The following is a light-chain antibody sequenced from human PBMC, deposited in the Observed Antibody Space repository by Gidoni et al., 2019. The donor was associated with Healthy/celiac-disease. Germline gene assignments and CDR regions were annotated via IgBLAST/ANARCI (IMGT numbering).Light chain of an antibody. Sequence: QSDLTQPRAAAGSPGQSVTISCTGTSRDVACYNYVSWYQQHPGKAPKLMIYDASKRPSGVPYRFSGSKSGNTASLTISGLQAEDEADYYCCSYAGSYTYVVFGGGTKLTVL. CDR3: CSYAGSYTYVV. V-gene: IGLV2-11*01. J-gene: IGLJ2*01. CDR2: DAS. CDR1: SRDVACYNY.